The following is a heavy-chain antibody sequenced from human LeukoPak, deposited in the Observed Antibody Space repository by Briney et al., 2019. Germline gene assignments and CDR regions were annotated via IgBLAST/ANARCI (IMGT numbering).Heavy chain of an antibody. D-gene: IGHD6-13*01. Sequence: GGSLRLSCAASGFTFSSYWMSWVRQAPGKGLEWVANIKQDGSEKYYVDSVKGRFTISRDNAKNSLYLQMNSLRAEDTAVYYCANKAAAGTGAYYFDYWGQGTLVTVSS. V-gene: IGHV3-7*03. CDR2: IKQDGSEK. CDR1: GFTFSSYW. J-gene: IGHJ4*02. CDR3: ANKAAAGTGAYYFDY.